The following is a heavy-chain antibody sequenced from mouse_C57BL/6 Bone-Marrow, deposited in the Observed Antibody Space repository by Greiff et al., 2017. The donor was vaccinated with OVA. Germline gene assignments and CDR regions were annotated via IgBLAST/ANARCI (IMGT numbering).Heavy chain of an antibody. CDR1: GYAFSSSW. CDR2: IYPGDGNT. CDR3: ARGRGGYPSFAY. J-gene: IGHJ3*01. D-gene: IGHD2-2*01. Sequence: QVQLKESGPELVKPGASVKISCKASGYAFSSSWMNWVKQRPGKGLEWIGRIYPGDGNTNYNGKFKGKATLNADKSSSKAYMQLSSLTSEDSAVYFGARGRGGYPSFAYWGQGTLVTVSA. V-gene: IGHV1-82*01.